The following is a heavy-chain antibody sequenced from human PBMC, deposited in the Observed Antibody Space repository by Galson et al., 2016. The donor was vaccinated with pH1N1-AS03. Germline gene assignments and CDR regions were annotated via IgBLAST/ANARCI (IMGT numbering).Heavy chain of an antibody. Sequence: SVKVSCKASGYIFSDYYMHWVRQAPGQGLEWMAWININDGVTNYAQKFHGRVTMSRDTSISTAYMELSRLGSDDTAVYYCARGLKSMLRGVIGNYYGMDVWGRGTTVTVSS. J-gene: IGHJ6*02. D-gene: IGHD3-10*01. CDR1: GYIFSDYY. CDR3: ARGLKSMLRGVIGNYYGMDV. CDR2: ININDGVT. V-gene: IGHV1-2*02.